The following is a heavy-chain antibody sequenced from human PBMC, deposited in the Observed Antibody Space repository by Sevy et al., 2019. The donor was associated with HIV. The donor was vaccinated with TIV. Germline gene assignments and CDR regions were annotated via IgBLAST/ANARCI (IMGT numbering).Heavy chain of an antibody. CDR2: VSGSGATT. CDR1: GFTFVTYA. V-gene: IGHV3-23*01. CDR3: ANDVYDSSGYYPMGGFDI. D-gene: IGHD3-22*01. J-gene: IGHJ3*02. Sequence: GGSLRLSCAASGFTFVTYAMNWVRQAPGKGLEWISGVSGSGATTLYADSVRGRFSISRDNSKNRLYLQINSLRAEDTAVYYYANDVYDSSGYYPMGGFDIWGQGTMVTVSS.